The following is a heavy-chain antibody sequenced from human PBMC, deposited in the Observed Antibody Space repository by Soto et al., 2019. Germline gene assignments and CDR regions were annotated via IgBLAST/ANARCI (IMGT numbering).Heavy chain of an antibody. J-gene: IGHJ4*02. CDR3: ARDNGYYDL. CDR1: GGTFSSYA. V-gene: IGHV1-18*01. CDR2: ISTNIGNT. Sequence: ASVKVSCKASGGTFSSYAISWVRQAPGQGLEWMAWISTNIGNTHYAEKVQGRVTVTADKSARTAYMELRGLRSDDTAVYFCARDNGYYDLWGQGTLVTVSS.